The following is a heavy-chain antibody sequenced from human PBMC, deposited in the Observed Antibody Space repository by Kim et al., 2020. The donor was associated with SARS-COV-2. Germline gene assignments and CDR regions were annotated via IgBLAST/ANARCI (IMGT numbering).Heavy chain of an antibody. J-gene: IGHJ4*02. Sequence: SETLSLTCTVSGDSISSSNYYWGWIRQPPGKGLEWIGTIYYSGSTYYNPSLKSRVTISVDMSKNQFSLKLSSVTAADTAVYYCASLMRDHTGDLFDHWGQETLVTVSS. CDR1: GDSISSSNYY. CDR3: ASLMRDHTGDLFDH. CDR2: IYYSGST. V-gene: IGHV4-39*01.